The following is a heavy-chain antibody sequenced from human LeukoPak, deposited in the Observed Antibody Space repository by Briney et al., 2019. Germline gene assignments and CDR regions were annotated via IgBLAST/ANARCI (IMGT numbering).Heavy chain of an antibody. Sequence: EASVKVSCKASGYTFTRYGLSWVRQAPGQGLEWMGWISGYNGYTKYAQKLQGRVTMTTDTSTSTAYMELRSLRSDDTAVYYCSRDLYDRGRESAFDFWGQGTMVTVSS. CDR2: ISGYNGYT. CDR3: SRDLYDRGRESAFDF. J-gene: IGHJ3*01. CDR1: GYTFTRYG. D-gene: IGHD3-22*01. V-gene: IGHV1-18*01.